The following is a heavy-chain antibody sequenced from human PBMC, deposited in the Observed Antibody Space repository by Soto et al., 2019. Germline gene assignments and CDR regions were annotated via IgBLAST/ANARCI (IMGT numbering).Heavy chain of an antibody. V-gene: IGHV4-31*03. CDR3: ARRGYNYGYYFDY. CDR2: IFYSGST. D-gene: IGHD5-18*01. Sequence: SETLSLTCTVSGDSISSGGYYWSWIRQHPGKGLEWIGYIFYSGSTYYNPSLRSRVSISVDTSKNQFSLKLSSVTAADTAVYYCARRGYNYGYYFDYWGQGTLVTVSS. J-gene: IGHJ4*02. CDR1: GDSISSGGYY.